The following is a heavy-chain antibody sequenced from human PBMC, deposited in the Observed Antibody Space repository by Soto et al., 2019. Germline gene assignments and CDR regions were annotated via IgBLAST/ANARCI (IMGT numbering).Heavy chain of an antibody. J-gene: IGHJ5*02. CDR1: GYTFTSYY. CDR2: INPSGGST. D-gene: IGHD3-22*01. Sequence: ASVKVSCKASGYTFTSYYMHWVRQAPGQGLEWMGIINPSGGSTSYAQKFQGRVTMTRDTSTSTVYMELSSLRSEDTAVYYCARQTPEEYYYDSSGYDNWFDPWGQGTLVTVSS. V-gene: IGHV1-46*01. CDR3: ARQTPEEYYYDSSGYDNWFDP.